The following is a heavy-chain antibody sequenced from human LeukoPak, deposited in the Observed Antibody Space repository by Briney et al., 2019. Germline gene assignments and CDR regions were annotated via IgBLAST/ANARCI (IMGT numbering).Heavy chain of an antibody. Sequence: ASVKVSCKVSGYTLTELSMHWVRQAPGKGLEWMGGFDPEDGETIYAQKFQGRVTMTEDTSTDTAYMELSSLRSEDTAVYYCARGGGYSGYDNWYFDLWGRGTLVTVSS. V-gene: IGHV1-24*01. CDR1: GYTLTELS. CDR2: FDPEDGET. CDR3: ARGGGYSGYDNWYFDL. D-gene: IGHD5-12*01. J-gene: IGHJ2*01.